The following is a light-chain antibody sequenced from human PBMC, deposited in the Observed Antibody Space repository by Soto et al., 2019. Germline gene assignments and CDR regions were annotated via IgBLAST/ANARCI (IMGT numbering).Light chain of an antibody. V-gene: IGLV2-14*01. CDR1: SSDVGYHNY. CDR3: SSCTSSSTPLYV. Sequence: QSVHSQPAAVSRSPGQAIAISCTGTSSDVGYHNYVSWYRQHPGKAPRLMIYEVNNRPSGVSNRFSGSKSGNTASLTISGLQAEDEADYYCSSCTSSSTPLYVFGTGTKVTVL. J-gene: IGLJ1*01. CDR2: EVN.